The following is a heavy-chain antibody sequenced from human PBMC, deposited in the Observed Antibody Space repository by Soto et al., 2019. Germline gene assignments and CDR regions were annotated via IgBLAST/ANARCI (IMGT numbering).Heavy chain of an antibody. J-gene: IGHJ4*02. CDR3: ARGGSSRYGVDS. V-gene: IGHV1-18*01. CDR1: GYTFTGYG. Sequence: ASVKVSCKASGYTFTGYGVSWVRQAPGQGLEWMGWISAFKGNTNYAQKLQGRVTMTTDTSTRTAYMELRSLRSDDTAVYYCARGGSSRYGVDSWGQGTLVTVSS. D-gene: IGHD6-13*01. CDR2: ISAFKGNT.